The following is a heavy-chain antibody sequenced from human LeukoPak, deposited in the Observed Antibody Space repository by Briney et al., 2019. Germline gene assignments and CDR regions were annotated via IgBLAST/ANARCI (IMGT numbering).Heavy chain of an antibody. J-gene: IGHJ4*02. V-gene: IGHV3-7*01. CDR3: ARDRSSSDPLDY. CDR2: KKQGGSKK. D-gene: IGHD6-13*01. CDR1: GFTFSSYW. Sequence: PAGSLRLSCAASGFTFSSYWMSWVSQAQGKGMGWVAKKKQGGSKKTYVDSVKGRFTISRGNAKDSLYLQMNSLRAEDTAVYYCARDRSSSDPLDYWGQGTLVTVSS.